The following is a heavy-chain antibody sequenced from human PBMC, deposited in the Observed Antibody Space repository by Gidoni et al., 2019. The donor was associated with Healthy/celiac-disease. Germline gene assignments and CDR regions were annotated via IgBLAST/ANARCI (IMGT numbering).Heavy chain of an antibody. Sequence: QVQLVQSGAEVKKPGASVKVSCKASGHTFTGYYMHWVRQAPGQGLEWMGWINPNSGGTNYAQKVQGRVTMTRDTSISTAYMELSRLRSDDTAVYYCARESSSWPAEYFQHWGQGTLVTVSS. V-gene: IGHV1-2*02. CDR2: INPNSGGT. D-gene: IGHD6-13*01. J-gene: IGHJ1*01. CDR3: ARESSSWPAEYFQH. CDR1: GHTFTGYY.